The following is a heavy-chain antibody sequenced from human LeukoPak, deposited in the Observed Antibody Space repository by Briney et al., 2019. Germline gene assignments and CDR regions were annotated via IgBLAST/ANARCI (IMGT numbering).Heavy chain of an antibody. CDR3: ARDQGYRYGYGGFDY. V-gene: IGHV1-69*13. D-gene: IGHD5-18*01. CDR1: GGTFRSYA. CDR2: IIPIFGTA. Sequence: SVTLSCKASGGTFRSYAISWVRQAPGQGLEWMGGIIPIFGTANYAQKFQGRVTITADESTSTAYMELSSLRSEDTAVYYCARDQGYRYGYGGFDYWGQGALVTVSS. J-gene: IGHJ4*02.